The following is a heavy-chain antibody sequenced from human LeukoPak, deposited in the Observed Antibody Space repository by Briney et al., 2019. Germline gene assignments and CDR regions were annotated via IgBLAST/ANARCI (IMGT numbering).Heavy chain of an antibody. Sequence: GGSLRLSCAASGFTFGSYGMHWVRQAPGKGLEWVAVISYDGSNKYYADSVKGRFTISRDNSKNTLYLQMNSLRAEDTAVYYCAKGGRVLFPPNRYGMDVWGQGTTVTVSS. CDR2: ISYDGSNK. D-gene: IGHD1-14*01. J-gene: IGHJ6*02. CDR1: GFTFGSYG. V-gene: IGHV3-30*18. CDR3: AKGGRVLFPPNRYGMDV.